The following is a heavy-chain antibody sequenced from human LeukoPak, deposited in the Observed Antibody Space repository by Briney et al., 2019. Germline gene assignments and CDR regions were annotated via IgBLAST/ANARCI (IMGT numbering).Heavy chain of an antibody. CDR2: INAGSGNT. Sequence: GASVKVSCKASGYTFTNYAIHWVRQAPGQRLEWMGWINAGSGNTKYSQKFQGRVTITRDTSASTAYMELSSLRSEDTAVYYCARGRTYYYDSSSYSSFDCWGQGTLVTVSS. V-gene: IGHV1-3*01. CDR1: GYTFTNYA. CDR3: ARGRTYYYDSSSYSSFDC. J-gene: IGHJ4*02. D-gene: IGHD3-22*01.